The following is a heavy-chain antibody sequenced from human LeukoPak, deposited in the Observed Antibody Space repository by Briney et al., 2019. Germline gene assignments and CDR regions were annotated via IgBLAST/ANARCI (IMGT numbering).Heavy chain of an antibody. CDR1: GFTFSKYA. D-gene: IGHD1-26*01. CDR2: ISASGGTP. J-gene: IGHJ4*02. Sequence: GGSLRLSCGASGFTFSKYAMSWVRQAPGKGLEWVSTISASGGTPYLADSVKGRFTISRDNSKNTLYLQMNSLRAEDTAVYYCARDLVSGSYGSAIDYWGQGTLVTVSS. CDR3: ARDLVSGSYGSAIDY. V-gene: IGHV3-23*01.